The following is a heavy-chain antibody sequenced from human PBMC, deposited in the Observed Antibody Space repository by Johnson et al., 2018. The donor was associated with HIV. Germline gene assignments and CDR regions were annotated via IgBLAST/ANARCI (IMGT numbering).Heavy chain of an antibody. CDR3: AKEGRGIPMGAFDI. Sequence: VQLVESGGGVVQPGRSLRLSCAASGFTFSSYAMHWVRQAPGKGLEWVANIKQDGSEKHYVDSLKGRFTISRDNAKNSLYLQMNSLRAEDTAVYYWAKEGRGIPMGAFDIWGQGTMVTVSS. J-gene: IGHJ3*02. D-gene: IGHD3-10*01. CDR1: GFTFSSYA. V-gene: IGHV3-7*01. CDR2: IKQDGSEK.